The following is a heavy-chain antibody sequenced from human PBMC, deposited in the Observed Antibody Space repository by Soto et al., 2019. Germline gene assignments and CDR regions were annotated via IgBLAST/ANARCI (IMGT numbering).Heavy chain of an antibody. V-gene: IGHV7-4-1*01. Sequence: GASVKVSCKASGYTFTSYAMNWVRQAPGQGLEWMGWINTNTGNPTYAQGFTGRFVFSLDTSVSTAYLQICSLKAEDTAVYYCARDPLCSSGWYRYYYYYGMDVWGQGTTVTVSS. CDR2: INTNTGNP. CDR1: GYTFTSYA. D-gene: IGHD6-19*01. J-gene: IGHJ6*02. CDR3: ARDPLCSSGWYRYYYYYGMDV.